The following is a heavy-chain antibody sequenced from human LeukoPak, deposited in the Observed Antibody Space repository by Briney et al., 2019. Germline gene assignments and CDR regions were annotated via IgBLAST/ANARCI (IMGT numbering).Heavy chain of an antibody. J-gene: IGHJ4*02. Sequence: GGSLRLSCAASGFNFDNFGMSWVRQAPGKRLEWVSGINWNGVNTDYADSVKGRFTISRDNSKNTLYLQMNSLRAEDTAVYYCAKVGRIYYGSGSYYPYDYWGQGTLVTVSS. CDR3: AKVGRIYYGSGSYYPYDY. CDR2: INWNGVNT. V-gene: IGHV3-20*04. CDR1: GFNFDNFG. D-gene: IGHD3-10*01.